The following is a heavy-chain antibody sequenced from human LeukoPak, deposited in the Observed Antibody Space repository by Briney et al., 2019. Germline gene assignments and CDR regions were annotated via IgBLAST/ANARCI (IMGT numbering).Heavy chain of an antibody. D-gene: IGHD3-22*01. CDR1: GGTFSSYA. J-gene: IGHJ4*02. V-gene: IGHV1-69*13. Sequence: GASVKVSCKASGGTFSSYAISWVRQAPGQGLEWMGGIIPVFGTSNYAQKFQGRVTITADESTRTAYMELSSLRSEDTAVYYCAREPQDSSGYYGDYWGQGTLVTVSS. CDR2: IIPVFGTS. CDR3: AREPQDSSGYYGDY.